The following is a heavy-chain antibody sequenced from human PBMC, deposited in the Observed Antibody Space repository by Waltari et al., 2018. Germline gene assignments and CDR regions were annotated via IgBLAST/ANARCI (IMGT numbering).Heavy chain of an antibody. CDR3: AREKLMGEYIDY. V-gene: IGHV3-20*04. CDR2: INWNGGST. J-gene: IGHJ4*02. CDR1: GFYFYDHG. D-gene: IGHD2-15*01. Sequence: EVQLVESGGGVRRPGGSLRLSCAASGFYFYDHGMRWVRQAPGKGLEWVSSINWNGGSTCYADSVRGRFTISRDNAKNSLYLQMNSLRADDTALYYCAREKLMGEYIDYWGQGTLVTVSS.